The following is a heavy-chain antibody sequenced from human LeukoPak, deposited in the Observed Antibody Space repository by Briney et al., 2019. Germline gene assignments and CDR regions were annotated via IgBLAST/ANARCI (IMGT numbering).Heavy chain of an antibody. D-gene: IGHD6-13*01. CDR3: AREQYSRSWYRIAVAANYYYYGMGV. V-gene: IGHV4-4*07. CDR2: FYSSGRT. Sequence: SETLSLTFTVHVGPIRSTYWTWIRQPAGKVLEWIGRFYSSGRTKYNPSLTSRVTMSIDTSKSQFSLKPSSVTGADTAVYYCAREQYSRSWYRIAVAANYYYYGMGVWGQGTTVTVSS. J-gene: IGHJ6*01. CDR1: VGPIRSTY.